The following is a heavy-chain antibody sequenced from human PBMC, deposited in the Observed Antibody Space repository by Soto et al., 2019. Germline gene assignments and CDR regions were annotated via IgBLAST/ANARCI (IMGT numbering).Heavy chain of an antibody. J-gene: IGHJ4*02. CDR1: GYRFSSSW. CDR2: VYPSDSDV. CDR3: TNGDTSPFDS. D-gene: IGHD3-10*01. Sequence: AEPRQDSCKGTGYRFSSSWMCWVRETPGKGLEWLGYVYPSDSDVRHSPAFEGQVTISADNSIHTAYLQLLNLKASDTALYSCTNGDTSPFDSWRQGTRVSVSS. V-gene: IGHV5-51*01.